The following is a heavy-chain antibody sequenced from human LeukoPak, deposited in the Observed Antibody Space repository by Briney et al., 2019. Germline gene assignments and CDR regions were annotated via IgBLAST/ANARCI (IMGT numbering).Heavy chain of an antibody. Sequence: GGSLRLSCAASGFTFSSYGMHWVRQAPGKGVEWVAVISYDGSNKYYADSVKGRFTISRDNSKNTLYLQMNSLRAEDTAVYYCAKVSYAAAAGEHDYWGQGTLVTVSS. V-gene: IGHV3-30*18. CDR1: GFTFSSYG. D-gene: IGHD6-13*01. CDR3: AKVSYAAAAGEHDY. CDR2: ISYDGSNK. J-gene: IGHJ4*02.